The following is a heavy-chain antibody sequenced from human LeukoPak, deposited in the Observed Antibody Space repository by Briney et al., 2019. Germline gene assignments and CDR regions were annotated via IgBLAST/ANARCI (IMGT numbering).Heavy chain of an antibody. D-gene: IGHD1-26*01. Sequence: TGGSLRLSCSASGFTFSSYAMHWVRQAPGKGLEYVSAISSNGGTTYYADSVKGRFTISRDNSKNTLYLQMSSLRAEDTAVYYCAKDGNYYGMDVWGQGTTVTVSS. J-gene: IGHJ6*02. CDR3: AKDGNYYGMDV. CDR1: GFTFSSYA. V-gene: IGHV3-64D*06. CDR2: ISSNGGTT.